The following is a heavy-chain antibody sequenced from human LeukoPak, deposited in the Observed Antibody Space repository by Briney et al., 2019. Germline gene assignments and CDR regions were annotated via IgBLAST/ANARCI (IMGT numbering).Heavy chain of an antibody. CDR3: ARGSTYYGSSGQVPFDY. V-gene: IGHV3-48*01. CDR1: GFTFNTYT. J-gene: IGHJ4*02. D-gene: IGHD3-22*01. Sequence: GSLRLSCAASGFTFNTYTMNWVRQAPGKGLEWVSHISGSSGIIDYADSVRGRFTISRDNAKNSLYLQMNSLRAEDTAVYYCARGSTYYGSSGQVPFDYWGQGTLVTVSS. CDR2: ISGSSGII.